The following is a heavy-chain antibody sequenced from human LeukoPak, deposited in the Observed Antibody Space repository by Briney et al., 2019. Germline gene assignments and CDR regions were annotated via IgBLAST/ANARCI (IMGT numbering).Heavy chain of an antibody. CDR1: GFTFSSYA. CDR3: ARDRSVYYYGSGSSPDY. V-gene: IGHV3-30-3*01. J-gene: IGHJ4*02. D-gene: IGHD3-10*01. Sequence: GGSLRLSCAASGFTFSSYAMHWVRQAPGKGLEWVAVISYDGSNKYYADSVKGRFTISRDNSKNTLYLQMNSLRAEDTAVYYCARDRSVYYYGSGSSPDYWGQGTLVTVSS. CDR2: ISYDGSNK.